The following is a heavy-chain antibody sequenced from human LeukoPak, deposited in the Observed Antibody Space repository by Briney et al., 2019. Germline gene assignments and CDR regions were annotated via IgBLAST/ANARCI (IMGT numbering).Heavy chain of an antibody. D-gene: IGHD3-10*01. CDR1: GGSISSSSYY. V-gene: IGHV4-39*02. CDR2: IYFAGTT. Sequence: SETLSLTCTVSGGSISSSSYYWGWLRQTPGKGLEWIGNIYFAGTTNYNLSLKSRVTISADMSNNRFSLKLTSVTAADTAVYYCAGMRITVFRDGTEHYHHGLDVWGHGTTVIVS. CDR3: AGMRITVFRDGTEHYHHGLDV. J-gene: IGHJ6*02.